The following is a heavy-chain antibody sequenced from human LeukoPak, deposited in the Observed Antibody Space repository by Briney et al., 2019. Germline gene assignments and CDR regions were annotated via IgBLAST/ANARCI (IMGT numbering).Heavy chain of an antibody. Sequence: SETLSLTCTVSGYSISSGYYWGWIRQPPGEGLEWIGTIYHSGSTYYNPSLKSRVTISVDTSKNQFSLKLTSVIAADTAVYYCARVRGYCSSTICYRYYFDYWGQGTLVTVSS. CDR3: ARVRGYCSSTICYRYYFDY. CDR1: GYSISSGYY. CDR2: IYHSGST. D-gene: IGHD2-2*01. J-gene: IGHJ4*02. V-gene: IGHV4-38-2*02.